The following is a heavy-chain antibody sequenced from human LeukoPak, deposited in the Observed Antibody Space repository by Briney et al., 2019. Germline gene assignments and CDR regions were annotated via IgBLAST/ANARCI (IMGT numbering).Heavy chain of an antibody. Sequence: PGGSLRLSCAASGFTFSSYAMSWVRQAPGKGLEWVSAISGSGGSTYYADFVKGRFTISRDNSKNTLYLQMNSLRAEDTAVYYCAKVYSGSYTTYYFDYWGQGTLVTVSS. V-gene: IGHV3-23*01. CDR2: ISGSGGST. CDR3: AKVYSGSYTTYYFDY. J-gene: IGHJ4*02. D-gene: IGHD1-26*01. CDR1: GFTFSSYA.